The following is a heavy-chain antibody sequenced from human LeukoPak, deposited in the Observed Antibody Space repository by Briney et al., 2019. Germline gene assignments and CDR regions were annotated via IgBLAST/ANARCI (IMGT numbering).Heavy chain of an antibody. J-gene: IGHJ4*02. CDR3: AKDAAGPEF. D-gene: IGHD6-13*01. CDR1: GFTFNNTW. Sequence: PGGSLRLSCAASGFTFNNTWMNWVRQAPGKGLFWVSGISAGGGSTYYADSVKGRFTISGDNSRNTLYLQMNSLRAEDTAVYYCAKDAAGPEFWGQGTLVTVSS. V-gene: IGHV3-23*01. CDR2: ISAGGGST.